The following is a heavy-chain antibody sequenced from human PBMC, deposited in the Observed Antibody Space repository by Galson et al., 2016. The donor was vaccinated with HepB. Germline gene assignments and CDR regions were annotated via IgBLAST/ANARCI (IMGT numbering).Heavy chain of an antibody. Sequence: SETLSLTCAVSGASISSPNWWTWVRQSPGKGLEWIGLIYTSGNTKYNPSLRSRVTISLDTSKNQFSLELISVTAADTAVYYCAREMGSWSQGTLVTVSS. J-gene: IGHJ5*02. D-gene: IGHD3-16*01. CDR2: IYTSGNT. CDR3: AREMGS. V-gene: IGHV4-4*02. CDR1: GASISSPNW.